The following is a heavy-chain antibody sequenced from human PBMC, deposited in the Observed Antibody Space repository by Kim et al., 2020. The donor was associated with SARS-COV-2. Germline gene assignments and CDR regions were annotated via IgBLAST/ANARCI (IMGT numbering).Heavy chain of an antibody. CDR3: ARRSSYGRYYYYGMDV. V-gene: IGHV4-34*01. J-gene: IGHJ6*02. Sequence: SLKSRVTISVDTSKNQFSLKLSSVTAADTAVYYCARRSSYGRYYYYGMDVWGQGTTVTVSS. D-gene: IGHD5-18*01.